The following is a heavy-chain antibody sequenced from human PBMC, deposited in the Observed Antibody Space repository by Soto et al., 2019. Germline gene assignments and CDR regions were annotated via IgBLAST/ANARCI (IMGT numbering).Heavy chain of an antibody. CDR2: ISSSSSYT. J-gene: IGHJ6*02. D-gene: IGHD3-3*01. CDR3: ARTPFWSGYSRYYYYYYGMDV. Sequence: GGSLRLSCAASGFTFSDYYMSWIRQAPGKGLEWVSYISSSSSYTNYADSVKGRFTISRDNAKNSLYLQMNSLRAEDTAVYYCARTPFWSGYSRYYYYYYGMDVWGQGTTVTVSS. CDR1: GFTFSDYY. V-gene: IGHV3-11*06.